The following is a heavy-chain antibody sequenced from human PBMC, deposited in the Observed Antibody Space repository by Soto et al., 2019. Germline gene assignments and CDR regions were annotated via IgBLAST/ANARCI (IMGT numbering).Heavy chain of an antibody. CDR3: AKIRWTISLQEEDAI. CDR2: VIPIFGTP. Sequence: QVQLVQSGAEVKKPGSSVKVSCKSSGGTFGSYAISWVRQAPGQGLEWMGGVIPIFGTPHYAQKFHGRVTISAVITTSTAYLDLSSLKYADTAVYYCAKIRWTISLQEEDAIWGQGTLVTVSS. CDR1: GGTFGSYA. D-gene: IGHD2-15*01. J-gene: IGHJ4*02. V-gene: IGHV1-69*06.